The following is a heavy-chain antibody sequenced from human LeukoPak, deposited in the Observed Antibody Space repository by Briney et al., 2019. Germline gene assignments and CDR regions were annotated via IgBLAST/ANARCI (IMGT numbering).Heavy chain of an antibody. CDR2: ISSSSSYI. CDR3: ARTLTVVTPGYLDY. J-gene: IGHJ4*02. V-gene: IGHV3-21*01. CDR1: GFRFSSYS. Sequence: AGGSLRLSCAASGFRFSSYSMNWVRQAPGKGLEWVSSISSSSSYIYYADSVKGRFTISRDNAKNSLYLQMNSLRAEDTAVYYCARTLTVVTPGYLDYWGQGTLVTVSS. D-gene: IGHD4-23*01.